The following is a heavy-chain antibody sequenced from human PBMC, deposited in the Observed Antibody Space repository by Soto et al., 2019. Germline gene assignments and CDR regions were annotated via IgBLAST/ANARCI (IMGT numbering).Heavy chain of an antibody. Sequence: GGSLRLSCAASGFTFSSYAMSWVRQAPGKGLEWVSAISGSGGSTYYADSVKGRFTISRDNSKNTLYLQMNSRRAEDTAVYYCAKDSRIKNYYYYYMDVWGKGTTVTVSS. D-gene: IGHD1-20*01. J-gene: IGHJ6*03. CDR1: GFTFSSYA. CDR2: ISGSGGST. CDR3: AKDSRIKNYYYYYMDV. V-gene: IGHV3-23*01.